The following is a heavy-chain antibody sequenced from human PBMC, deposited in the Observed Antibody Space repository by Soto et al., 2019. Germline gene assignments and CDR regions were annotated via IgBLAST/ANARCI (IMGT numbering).Heavy chain of an antibody. CDR3: ATVVIPGTRHTDFDS. Sequence: NPSETLSLTCAVSGDSIIGIYHWAWIRQSPGRGLEWIASIYHTGTTYYTPSLESRVTISVDTSKNQFSLRLSSVTATDTAVYYCATVVIPGTRHTDFDSRGQGVSVTVSS. V-gene: IGHV4-38-2*01. CDR2: IYHTGTT. D-gene: IGHD4-4*01. CDR1: GDSIIGIYH. J-gene: IGHJ5*01.